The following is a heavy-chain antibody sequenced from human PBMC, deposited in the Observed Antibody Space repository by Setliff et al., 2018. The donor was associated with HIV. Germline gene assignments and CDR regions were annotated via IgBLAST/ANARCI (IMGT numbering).Heavy chain of an antibody. D-gene: IGHD1-1*01. CDR2: MFRTGTS. Sequence: SETLSLTCAVSGYSIRSGYYWGWIRQSPGKGLEWIGTMFRTGTSYYNPSLTSRVTISQDTSKNQFSLELTSVTAADTAVYYCATVDGTRYLDYWGRGKLVTVSS. CDR3: ATVDGTRYLDY. J-gene: IGHJ4*02. CDR1: GYSIRSGYY. V-gene: IGHV4-38-2*01.